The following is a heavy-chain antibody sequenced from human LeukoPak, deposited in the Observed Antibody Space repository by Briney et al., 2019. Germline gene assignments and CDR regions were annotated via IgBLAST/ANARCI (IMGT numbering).Heavy chain of an antibody. Sequence: ASVKVSCKASGYIFTNYDINWVRQATGQGPEWMGWINADSGNTGFAQEFQGRVTMTRDTSISTAYMELSSLRSEDTAVYYCARSHFGITRQCMDVWGQGTMVTVSS. CDR3: ARSHFGITRQCMDV. V-gene: IGHV1-8*01. CDR1: GYIFTNYD. J-gene: IGHJ3*01. D-gene: IGHD3-10*01. CDR2: INADSGNT.